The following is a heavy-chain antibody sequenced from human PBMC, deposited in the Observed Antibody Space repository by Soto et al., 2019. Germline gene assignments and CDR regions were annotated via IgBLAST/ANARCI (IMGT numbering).Heavy chain of an antibody. V-gene: IGHV1-46*01. CDR3: ARDRPPDY. J-gene: IGHJ4*02. CDR2: INPSSGST. CDR1: GYSLIRYY. Sequence: ASVKVSCKASGYSLIRYYIHWVRQAPGQGLEWVGTINPSSGSTSYAQRFQGRVTMTGDTSTSTVFMELSSLRSEDTALYYCARDRPPDYWGQGTLVTVSS.